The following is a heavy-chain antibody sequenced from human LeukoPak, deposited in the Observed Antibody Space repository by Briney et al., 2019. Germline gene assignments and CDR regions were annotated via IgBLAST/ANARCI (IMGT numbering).Heavy chain of an antibody. CDR2: ISYDGSNK. J-gene: IGHJ4*02. CDR1: GFTFSSYG. CDR3: AIDLEDSRGYPWGYFHY. V-gene: IGHV3-30*03. D-gene: IGHD3-22*01. Sequence: GGSLRLSCAASGFTFSSYGMHWVRQAPGKGLEWVAVISYDGSNKYYADSVKGRFTISRDNSKNTLYLQMNSLRAEDTAVYYCAIDLEDSRGYPWGYFHYWGQGTVVSVS.